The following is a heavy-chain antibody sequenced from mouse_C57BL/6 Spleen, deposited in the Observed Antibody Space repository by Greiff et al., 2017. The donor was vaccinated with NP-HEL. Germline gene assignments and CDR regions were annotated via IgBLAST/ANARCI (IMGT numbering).Heavy chain of an antibody. CDR2: ISDGGSYT. CDR1: GFTFSSYA. Sequence: EVMLVESGGGLVKPGGSLKLSCAASGFTFSSYAMSWVRQTPEKRLEWVATISDGGSYTYYPGNVKGRFTISRDNAKNNLYLQMSHLKSEDTAMYYCAREGYGRGTSYWYFDVWGTGTTVTVSS. D-gene: IGHD1-1*01. J-gene: IGHJ1*03. V-gene: IGHV5-4*01. CDR3: AREGYGRGTSYWYFDV.